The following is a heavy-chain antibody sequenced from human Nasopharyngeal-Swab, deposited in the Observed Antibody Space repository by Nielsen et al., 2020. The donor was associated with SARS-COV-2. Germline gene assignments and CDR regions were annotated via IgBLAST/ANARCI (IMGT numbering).Heavy chain of an antibody. V-gene: IGHV4-30-2*01. CDR2: IYHSGST. D-gene: IGHD3-10*01. J-gene: IGHJ6*02. CDR3: AREGPAIWFGEYETSKSGMDV. Sequence: WIRQPPGKGLEWIGYIYHSGSTYYNPSLKSRVTISVDRSKNQFSLKLSSVTAADTAVYYCAREGPAIWFGEYETSKSGMDVWGQGTTVTVSS.